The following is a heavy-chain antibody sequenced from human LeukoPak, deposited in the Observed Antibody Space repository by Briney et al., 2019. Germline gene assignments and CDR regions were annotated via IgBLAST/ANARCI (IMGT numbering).Heavy chain of an antibody. CDR3: AKEYSAAGSGDAFDI. CDR2: ISSNGGST. V-gene: IGHV3-64*01. Sequence: PGGSLRLSCAASGFTFSSYAMHWVRQAPGKGLEYVSAISSNGGSTYYANSVKGRFTISRDNSKNTLYLQMNSLRAEDTAVYYCAKEYSAAGSGDAFDIWGQGTMVTVSS. J-gene: IGHJ3*02. D-gene: IGHD6-13*01. CDR1: GFTFSSYA.